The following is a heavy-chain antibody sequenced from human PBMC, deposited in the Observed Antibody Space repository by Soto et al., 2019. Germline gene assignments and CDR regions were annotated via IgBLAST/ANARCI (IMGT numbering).Heavy chain of an antibody. D-gene: IGHD1-26*01. CDR1: GDSVSSNTAA. CDR3: VRDVGFDFDY. CDR2: TYYRSKWYN. J-gene: IGHJ4*02. V-gene: IGHV6-1*01. Sequence: SQTLSLTCAISGDSVSSNTAAWNWIRQSPSRGLEWLGRTYYRSKWYNDYAVSVKSRITFNPDTSKNQFSLHLNSVTPEDTALYYCVRDVGFDFDYWGLGTLVTVSS.